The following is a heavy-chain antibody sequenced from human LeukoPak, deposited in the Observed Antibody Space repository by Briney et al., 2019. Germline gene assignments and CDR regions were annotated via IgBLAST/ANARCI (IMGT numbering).Heavy chain of an antibody. CDR2: ISSSSSYI. V-gene: IGHV3-21*01. CDR3: AREGRFLEWLPYHDAFDI. J-gene: IGHJ3*02. D-gene: IGHD3-3*01. CDR1: GFTFSSYS. Sequence: GGSLRLSCAASGFTFSSYSVNWVRQAPGKGLEWVSSISSSSSYIYYADSVKGRFTISRDNAKNSLYLQMNSLRAEDTAVYYCAREGRFLEWLPYHDAFDIWGQGTMVTVSS.